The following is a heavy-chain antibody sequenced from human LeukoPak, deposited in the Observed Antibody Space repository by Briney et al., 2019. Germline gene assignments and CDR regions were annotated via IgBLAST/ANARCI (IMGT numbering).Heavy chain of an antibody. Sequence: PGGSLRLSCAASGFTLSSYSMNWVRQAPGKGLEWVSSISSSSSYRYYADSVKGRFTISRDNSKNTLYLQMNSLRAEDTAVYYRARDSASITMVRGIAFDFDYWGQGTLVTVSS. CDR3: ARDSASITMVRGIAFDFDY. CDR2: ISSSSSYR. J-gene: IGHJ4*02. V-gene: IGHV3-21*01. CDR1: GFTLSSYS. D-gene: IGHD3-10*01.